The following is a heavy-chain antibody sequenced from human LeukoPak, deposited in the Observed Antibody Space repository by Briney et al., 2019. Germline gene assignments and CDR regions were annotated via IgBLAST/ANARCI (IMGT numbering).Heavy chain of an antibody. D-gene: IGHD3-22*01. CDR1: GLTFSSYA. J-gene: IGHJ4*02. Sequence: PGGSLRLSCAASGLTFSSYAMSWVRQAPGKGLEWVSAISGSGGSTYYADSVKGRFTISRDNSKNTLYLQMNSLRAEDTAVYYCATRAYYYDSILFDYWGQGTLVTVSS. V-gene: IGHV3-23*01. CDR3: ATRAYYYDSILFDY. CDR2: ISGSGGST.